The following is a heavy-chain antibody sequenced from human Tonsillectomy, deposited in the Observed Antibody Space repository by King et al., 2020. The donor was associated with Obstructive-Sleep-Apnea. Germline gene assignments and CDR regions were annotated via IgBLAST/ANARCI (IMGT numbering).Heavy chain of an antibody. V-gene: IGHV1-3*01. Sequence: QLVQSGAEVKKPGASVKVSCKASGYTFTTYTMHWVRQAPGQRLEWMGWINAGNGNTKYSQNLQGRVTITRDTSARIVYMALSSQRSEDTSVYYCARGGYDWEYWGQGTLVTVSS. CDR1: GYTFTTYT. CDR3: ARGGYDWEY. J-gene: IGHJ4*02. CDR2: INAGNGNT. D-gene: IGHD5-12*01.